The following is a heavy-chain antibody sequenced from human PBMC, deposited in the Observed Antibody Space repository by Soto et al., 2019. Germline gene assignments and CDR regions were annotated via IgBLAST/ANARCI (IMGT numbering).Heavy chain of an antibody. CDR3: AKVSLGATTITDYYYYGLDV. CDR1: GFTFSNYA. D-gene: IGHD1-26*01. V-gene: IGHV3-23*01. Sequence: HPGGSLRLSCAASGFTFSNYAVTWVRQTPGKGLEWVSGISGSGGGTYYADSVKGRFTISRDNSKSTLYLQMNGLRAGDTAVYYCAKVSLGATTITDYYYYGLDVWGQGTTVTVSS. J-gene: IGHJ6*02. CDR2: ISGSGGGT.